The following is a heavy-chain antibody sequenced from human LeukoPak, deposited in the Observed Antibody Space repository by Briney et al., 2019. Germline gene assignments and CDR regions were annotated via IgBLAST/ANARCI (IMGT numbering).Heavy chain of an antibody. CDR1: GFTFSSYS. V-gene: IGHV3-48*02. J-gene: IGHJ4*02. CDR3: ASSKYYDSGSFDY. Sequence: GGSLRLSCAASGFTFSSYSMNWVRQAPGKGLEWVSYISSSSSTIYYADSVKGRFTISRDNAKKSLYLQMSSLRDEDTAVYYCASSKYYDSGSFDYWGQGTLVTVSS. CDR2: ISSSSSTI. D-gene: IGHD3-10*01.